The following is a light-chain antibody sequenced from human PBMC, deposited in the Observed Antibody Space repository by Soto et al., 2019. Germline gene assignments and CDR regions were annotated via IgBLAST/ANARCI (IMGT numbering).Light chain of an antibody. V-gene: IGKV3-20*01. CDR2: GAS. Sequence: LRQSPYNLTLSPGERATLSCRASQSVSNNYLAWYQQKPGQAPRLIIYGASIRATGIPDRFSGSGAGTDFTLTISRLEPEDFAVYYCPESATSPRTFGQGTNADI. J-gene: IGKJ1*01. CDR1: QSVSNNY. CDR3: PESATSPRT.